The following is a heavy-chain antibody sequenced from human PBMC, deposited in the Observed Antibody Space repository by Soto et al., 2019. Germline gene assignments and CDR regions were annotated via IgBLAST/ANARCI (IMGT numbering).Heavy chain of an antibody. J-gene: IGHJ4*02. D-gene: IGHD3-10*01. CDR2: IKSKTDGGTT. Sequence: GGSLRLCCAASGFTFSNAWMNGVRQDPGKGLEWVGRIKSKTDGGTTDYAAPVKGRFTISRDDSKNTLYLQMNSLKTEDTAVYYCTTGVPGITMVRGVIDYWGQGTLVTVSS. V-gene: IGHV3-15*07. CDR1: GFTFSNAW. CDR3: TTGVPGITMVRGVIDY.